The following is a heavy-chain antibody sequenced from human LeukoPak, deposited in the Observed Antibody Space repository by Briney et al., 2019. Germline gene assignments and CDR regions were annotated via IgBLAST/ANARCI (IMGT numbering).Heavy chain of an antibody. CDR3: ARDLTGGSGPGDAFDI. CDR1: GGTFSSYA. J-gene: IGHJ3*02. V-gene: IGHV1-69*13. D-gene: IGHD3-10*01. Sequence: SVKVSCKASGGTFSSYAISWVRQAPGQGLEWMGGIIPIFGTANYAQKFQGRVTITADESTSTAYMELSSLRSEDTAVYYCARDLTGGSGPGDAFDIWGQGTMVTVSS. CDR2: IIPIFGTA.